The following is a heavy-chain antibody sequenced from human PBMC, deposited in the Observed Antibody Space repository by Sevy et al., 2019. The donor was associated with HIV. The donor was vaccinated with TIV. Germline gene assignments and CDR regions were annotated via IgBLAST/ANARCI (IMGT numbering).Heavy chain of an antibody. Sequence: GGSLRLSCAASGFTFSSYGMHWVRQAPGKGLEWVAVIWYDGSHKYYADSVKGRFTISRDNSKNTLYLQMNSLRAEDTAVYYCAREDCSSTSCYSREFDYWGQGTLVTVSS. CDR3: AREDCSSTSCYSREFDY. V-gene: IGHV3-33*01. CDR2: IWYDGSHK. CDR1: GFTFSSYG. J-gene: IGHJ4*02. D-gene: IGHD2-2*02.